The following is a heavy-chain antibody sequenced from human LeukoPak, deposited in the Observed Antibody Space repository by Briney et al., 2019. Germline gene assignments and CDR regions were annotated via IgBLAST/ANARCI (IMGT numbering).Heavy chain of an antibody. CDR3: ARVLHKRNYDSSVYYGY. CDR1: GFTFSRYG. D-gene: IGHD3-22*01. V-gene: IGHV3-30*03. Sequence: GGSLRLSCAASGFTFSRYGMHWVRQAPGKGLEWVAVISYDGSNKYYVDSVKGRFTISRDNSKNTLYLQMNSLRAEDTAVYYCARVLHKRNYDSSVYYGYWGQGTLVTVSS. J-gene: IGHJ4*02. CDR2: ISYDGSNK.